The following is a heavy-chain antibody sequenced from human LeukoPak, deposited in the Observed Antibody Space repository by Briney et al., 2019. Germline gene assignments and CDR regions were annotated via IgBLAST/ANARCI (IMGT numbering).Heavy chain of an antibody. CDR1: GGSISISNYY. Sequence: PSETLSLTCTVSGGSISISNYYWVWIRQPPGKGLEWIGSIYYSGSPYYSPSLKSRVTMSVDTSKNQFSLNLSSVTAVDTAVYYCARVGRDGYNKRFDYWGQGTLVTVSS. V-gene: IGHV4-39*07. J-gene: IGHJ4*02. CDR3: ARVGRDGYNKRFDY. CDR2: IYYSGSP. D-gene: IGHD5-24*01.